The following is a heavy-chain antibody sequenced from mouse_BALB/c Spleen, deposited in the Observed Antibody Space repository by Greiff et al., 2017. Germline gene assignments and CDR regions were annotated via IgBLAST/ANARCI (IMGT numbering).Heavy chain of an antibody. Sequence: EVKLMESGGDLVKPGGSLKLSCAASGFTFSSYGMSWVRQTPDKRLEWVATISSGGSYTYYPDSVKGRFTISRDNAKNTLYLQMSSLKSEDTAMYYCARHRGYDGFAYWGQGTLVTVSA. CDR2: ISSGGSYT. V-gene: IGHV5-6*01. CDR3: ARHRGYDGFAY. D-gene: IGHD2-2*01. J-gene: IGHJ3*01. CDR1: GFTFSSYG.